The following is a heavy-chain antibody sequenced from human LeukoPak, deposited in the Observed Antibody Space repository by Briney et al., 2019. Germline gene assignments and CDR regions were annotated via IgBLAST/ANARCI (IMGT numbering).Heavy chain of an antibody. Sequence: SETLSLTCTVSGGSISSYYWSWIRQPPGKGLEWIGYIYYSGSTNYNPSLKSRVTISVDTSKNQFSLKLSSVTAADTAVYYCARGSGIKLDYWGQRTLVTVSS. CDR3: ARGSGIKLDY. CDR1: GGSISSYY. J-gene: IGHJ4*02. D-gene: IGHD3-10*01. V-gene: IGHV4-59*12. CDR2: IYYSGST.